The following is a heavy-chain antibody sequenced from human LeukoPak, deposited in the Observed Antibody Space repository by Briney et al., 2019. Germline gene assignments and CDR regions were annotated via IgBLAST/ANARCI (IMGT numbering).Heavy chain of an antibody. CDR3: ASGPVWGPFDY. D-gene: IGHD7-27*01. CDR1: GFTFSSYS. Sequence: GGSLRLSFAASGFTFSSYSMNWVRQAPGKGLEWVSSISSSSSYIYYADSVKGRFTISRDNAKNSLYLQMNSLRAEDTAVYYCASGPVWGPFDYWGQGTLVTVSS. CDR2: ISSSSSYI. J-gene: IGHJ4*02. V-gene: IGHV3-21*01.